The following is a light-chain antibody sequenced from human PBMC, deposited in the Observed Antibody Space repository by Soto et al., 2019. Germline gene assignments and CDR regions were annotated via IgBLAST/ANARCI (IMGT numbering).Light chain of an antibody. V-gene: IGKV3-20*01. CDR2: GAS. CDR3: QQYGSSPYT. Sequence: EIVLTQSPGTLSLSPGQRATLSCRASQSINSNYLAWYQQKPGQAPRLLIYGASNRAPDIPDRFSGRESGTDFTLTIRRLEPEDFAVYYCQQYGSSPYTFGQGTKLEIK. CDR1: QSINSNY. J-gene: IGKJ2*01.